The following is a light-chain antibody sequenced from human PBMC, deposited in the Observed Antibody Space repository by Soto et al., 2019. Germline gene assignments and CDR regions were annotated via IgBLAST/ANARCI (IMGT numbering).Light chain of an antibody. V-gene: IGLV2-14*01. J-gene: IGLJ3*02. CDR3: SSYTSRG. CDR1: SSDVGGYNY. CDR2: DVS. Sequence: QSALTQPASVSGSPGQSITISCTGTSSDVGGYNYVSWYQQHPGKAPKLMIYDVSNRPSGVSNRFSGSKSGNTASLTISGLQAEDEADYYCSSYTSRGFGRGTKLTVL.